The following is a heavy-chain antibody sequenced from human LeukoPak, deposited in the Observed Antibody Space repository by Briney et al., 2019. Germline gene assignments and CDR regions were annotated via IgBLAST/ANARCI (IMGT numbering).Heavy chain of an antibody. CDR3: ARLGYDASGYYPTR. CDR1: GYSFPNYW. Sequence: GESLKISCKGSGYSFPNYWITWVRQMPGKGLEWMGRIDPSDSYTDYSPSFQGHVTISADKSISTAYLQWSSLKASDTAMYYCARLGYDASGYYPTRWGQGTLVTVSS. J-gene: IGHJ4*02. CDR2: IDPSDSYT. D-gene: IGHD3-22*01. V-gene: IGHV5-10-1*01.